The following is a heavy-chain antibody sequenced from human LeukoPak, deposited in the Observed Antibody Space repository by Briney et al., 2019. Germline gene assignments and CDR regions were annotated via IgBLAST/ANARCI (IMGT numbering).Heavy chain of an antibody. CDR1: GYTFTSYY. D-gene: IGHD5-18*01. V-gene: IGHV1-46*01. Sequence: ASVKVSCKASGYTFTSYYMHWVRQAPGQGLEWMGIINPSGGSTSYAQKFQGRVTMTRDTSTSTVYMELSSLRSEDTAVYYCARGQAGYSCEEYGYVGDYWGQGTLVTVSS. J-gene: IGHJ4*02. CDR3: ARGQAGYSCEEYGYVGDY. CDR2: INPSGGST.